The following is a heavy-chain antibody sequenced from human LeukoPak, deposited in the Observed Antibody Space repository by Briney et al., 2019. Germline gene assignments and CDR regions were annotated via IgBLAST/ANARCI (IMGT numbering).Heavy chain of an antibody. J-gene: IGHJ6*02. CDR3: ARTIAQYTNTWLYYYYGLDV. V-gene: IGHV3-23*01. Sequence: GGSLRLSCTASGFSFRSFAMSWVRQAPGQGLEWVSSISGGGEDTYYADSVKGRFTISRDNSETTLYLQMNSLGADDTALYYCARTIAQYTNTWLYYYYGLDVWGQGTTVTVSS. CDR1: GFSFRSFA. CDR2: ISGGGEDT. D-gene: IGHD6-13*01.